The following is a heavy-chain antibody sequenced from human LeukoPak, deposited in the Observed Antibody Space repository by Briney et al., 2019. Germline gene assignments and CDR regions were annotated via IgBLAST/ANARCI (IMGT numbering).Heavy chain of an antibody. D-gene: IGHD3-10*01. CDR1: GFTFSSYG. CDR3: AKDAAGVWFGEYLEYFQH. Sequence: GGSLRLSCAASGFTFSSYGMHWVRQAPGKGLEWVAFIRYDGSNKYYADSVKGRFTISRDNSKNTLYLQMNSLRAEDTAVYYCAKDAAGVWFGEYLEYFQHWGQGTLVTVSS. CDR2: IRYDGSNK. V-gene: IGHV3-30*02. J-gene: IGHJ1*01.